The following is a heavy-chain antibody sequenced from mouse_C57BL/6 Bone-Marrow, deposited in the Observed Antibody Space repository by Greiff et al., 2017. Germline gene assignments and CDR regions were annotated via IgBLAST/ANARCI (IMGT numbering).Heavy chain of an antibody. Sequence: VKLVESGAELARPGASVKLSCKASGYTFPSYGISWVKQRTGQGLEWIGEIYPRSGNTYYNEKFKGKATLTADKSSSTEYMELRSLTSEDSAVYFCARLGEGYYFDYWGQGTTLTVSS. J-gene: IGHJ2*01. V-gene: IGHV1-81*01. CDR2: IYPRSGNT. CDR1: GYTFPSYG. CDR3: ARLGEGYYFDY. D-gene: IGHD4-1*01.